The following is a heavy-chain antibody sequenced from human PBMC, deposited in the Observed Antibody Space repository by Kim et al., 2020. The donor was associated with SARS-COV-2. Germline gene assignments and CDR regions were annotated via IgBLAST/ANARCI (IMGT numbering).Heavy chain of an antibody. Sequence: SETLSLTCTVSGGSISSSSYYWGWIRQPPGKGLEWIGSIYYSGSTYYNPSLKSRVTISVDTSKNQFSLKLSSVTAADTAVYYCARHTDSGDDFDYWGQGTLVTVSS. D-gene: IGHD4-17*01. CDR2: IYYSGST. CDR1: GGSISSSSYY. CDR3: ARHTDSGDDFDY. J-gene: IGHJ4*02. V-gene: IGHV4-39*01.